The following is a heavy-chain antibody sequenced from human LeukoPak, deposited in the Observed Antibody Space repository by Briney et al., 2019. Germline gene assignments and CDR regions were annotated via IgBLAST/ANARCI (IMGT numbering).Heavy chain of an antibody. CDR1: GGTFSSYA. Sequence: ASVKVSCKASGGTFSSYAISWVRQAPGQGLEWMGRIIPILGIANYAQKFQGRVTITADKSTSTAYMELSSLRSEDTAVYYCARGSLSSGCDYWGQGTLVTVSS. J-gene: IGHJ4*02. CDR3: ARGSLSSGCDY. D-gene: IGHD6-19*01. V-gene: IGHV1-69*04. CDR2: IIPILGIA.